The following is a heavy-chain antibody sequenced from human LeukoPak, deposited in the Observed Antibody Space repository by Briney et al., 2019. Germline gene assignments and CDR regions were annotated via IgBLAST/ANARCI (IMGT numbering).Heavy chain of an antibody. J-gene: IGHJ3*02. CDR1: GYSISSSNW. CDR3: ARTFYYDSSGYYSRGAFDI. CDR2: IYYSGST. Sequence: SDTLSLTCAVSGYSISSSNWWGWIRQPPGKGLEWIGYIYYSGSTYYNPSLKSRVTMSVDMSKNQFSLKLSSVTAVDTAVYYCARTFYYDSSGYYSRGAFDIWGQGTMVTVSS. V-gene: IGHV4-28*01. D-gene: IGHD3-22*01.